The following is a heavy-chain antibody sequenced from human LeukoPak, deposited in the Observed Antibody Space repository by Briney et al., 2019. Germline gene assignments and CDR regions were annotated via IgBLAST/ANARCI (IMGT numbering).Heavy chain of an antibody. Sequence: ASVKVSCKASGYTFTSYGISWVRQAPGQGLEWMGWISAYNGNTNYAQKFQGRVIMTRDTSISTAYMELSSLTPEDTAVYFCARDRVGVGGNGWENWGQGTLVTVSS. V-gene: IGHV1-18*01. J-gene: IGHJ4*02. CDR3: ARDRVGVGGNGWEN. D-gene: IGHD6-19*01. CDR2: ISAYNGNT. CDR1: GYTFTSYG.